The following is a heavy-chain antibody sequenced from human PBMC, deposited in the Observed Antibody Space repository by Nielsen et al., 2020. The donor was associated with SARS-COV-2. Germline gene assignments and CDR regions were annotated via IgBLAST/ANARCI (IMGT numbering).Heavy chain of an antibody. V-gene: IGHV3-33*01. CDR1: GFTFSNYG. CDR3: ASHIVATGAFDY. J-gene: IGHJ4*02. Sequence: GESLKISCAASGFTFSNYGMHWVRQAPGKGLEWVALIYYDGRNRNYADSVKGRFTISRDNANGTLSLQMNSLRAEDTAVYYCASHIVATGAFDYWGQGTLVTVSS. CDR2: IYYDGRNR. D-gene: IGHD5-12*01.